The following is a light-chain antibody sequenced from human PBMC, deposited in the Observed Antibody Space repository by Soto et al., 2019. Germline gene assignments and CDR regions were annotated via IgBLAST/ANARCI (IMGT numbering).Light chain of an antibody. J-gene: IGKJ5*01. CDR2: DAS. V-gene: IGKV3-11*01. CDR3: QQRSQWPPMT. CDR1: QSVSSY. Sequence: EIVLTQSPATLSLSPGERATLSCRASQSVSSYLAWYQQKPGQAPRLLIYDASNRATGIPARFSGSGSGTDFTLTISSLEPEDVAVYYCQQRSQWPPMTFGQGTRLEMK.